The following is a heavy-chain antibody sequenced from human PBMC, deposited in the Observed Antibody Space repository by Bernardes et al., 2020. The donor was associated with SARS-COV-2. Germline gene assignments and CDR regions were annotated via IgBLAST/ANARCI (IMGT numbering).Heavy chain of an antibody. CDR3: ARDAYSDFWSNYYPYWYFDL. J-gene: IGHJ2*01. CDR1: GGSISSYY. V-gene: IGHV4-59*01. D-gene: IGHD3-3*01. CDR2: GYYSGTT. Sequence: LSLTCTVSGGSISSYYWSWIRQPPGKGLEWIGYGYYSGTTNSNPSLKSRVTISVDTSKNQFSLKLTSVTAADTAVYYCARDAYSDFWSNYYPYWYFDLWGRGTLVTVSS.